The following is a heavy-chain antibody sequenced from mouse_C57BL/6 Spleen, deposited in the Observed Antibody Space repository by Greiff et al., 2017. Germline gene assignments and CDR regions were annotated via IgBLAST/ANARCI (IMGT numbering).Heavy chain of an antibody. CDR2: IDPENGDT. CDR3: TTATTVVA. Sequence: EVQLQQSGAELVRPGASVKLSCTASGFNIKDDYMHWVKQRPEQGLEWIGWIDPENGDTEYASKFQGKATITADTSSNTAYLQLSSLTSEDTAVYYCTTATTVVAWGQGTLVTVSA. V-gene: IGHV14-4*01. CDR1: GFNIKDDY. D-gene: IGHD1-1*01. J-gene: IGHJ3*01.